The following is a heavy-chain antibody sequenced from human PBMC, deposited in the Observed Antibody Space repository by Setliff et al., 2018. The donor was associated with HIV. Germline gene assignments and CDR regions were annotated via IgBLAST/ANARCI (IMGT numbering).Heavy chain of an antibody. CDR2: IYASGST. J-gene: IGHJ4*02. Sequence: SETLSLTCNVSDDSSSTNYWSWVRQPPGKGLEWIGYIYASGSTNYNPSLKSRVTISIDTSKNQFSLRLRSVTAADTALYCCARLGRAIDRGGYSLRFDYWGQGTLVTVSS. CDR3: ARLGRAIDRGGYSLRFDY. CDR1: DDSSSTNY. D-gene: IGHD3-22*01. V-gene: IGHV4-4*09.